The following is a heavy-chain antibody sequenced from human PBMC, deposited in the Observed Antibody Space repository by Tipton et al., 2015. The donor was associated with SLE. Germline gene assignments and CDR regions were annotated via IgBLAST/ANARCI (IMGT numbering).Heavy chain of an antibody. CDR3: ARAPHLSFDI. Sequence: TLSLTCTVSGGSISCYYWSWIRQPPGKGLEWIGYIYYSGSTNYNPSLKSRVTISVDTSKNQFSLKLSSVTAADTAVYYCARAPHLSFDIWGQGTMVTVSS. D-gene: IGHD2/OR15-2a*01. CDR1: GGSISCYY. CDR2: IYYSGST. J-gene: IGHJ3*02. V-gene: IGHV4-59*01.